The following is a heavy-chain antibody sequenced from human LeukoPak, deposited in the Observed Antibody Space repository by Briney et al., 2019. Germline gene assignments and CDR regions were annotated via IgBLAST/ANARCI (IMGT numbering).Heavy chain of an antibody. CDR1: GYTFTGHY. J-gene: IGHJ4*02. D-gene: IGHD3-10*01. V-gene: IGHV1-2*02. Sequence: ASVKVSCKASGYTFTGHYMHWARQAPGQGLEWMGWINPNSGGTNYAQKFQGRVTMTRDTSISTAYMELSRLRSDDTAVYYCARAMARSGVDYWGQGTLVTVSS. CDR2: INPNSGGT. CDR3: ARAMARSGVDY.